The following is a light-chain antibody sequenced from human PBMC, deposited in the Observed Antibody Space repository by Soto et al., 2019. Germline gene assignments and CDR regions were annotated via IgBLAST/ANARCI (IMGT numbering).Light chain of an antibody. Sequence: NFMLTQPHSVSESPGKTVTISCTGSSGSIANNYVQRFQQRPGSAPTTVIYEDNQRPSGVPDRFSGSIDSSSNSASLTISGLKTEDEADYYCQSYDSTSHVVFGGGTKVTVL. J-gene: IGLJ2*01. CDR2: EDN. CDR3: QSYDSTSHVV. V-gene: IGLV6-57*02. CDR1: SGSIANNY.